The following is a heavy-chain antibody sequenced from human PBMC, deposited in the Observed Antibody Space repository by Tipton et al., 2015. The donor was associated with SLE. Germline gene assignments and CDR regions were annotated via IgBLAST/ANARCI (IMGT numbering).Heavy chain of an antibody. CDR1: GGSFSGYY. V-gene: IGHV4-59*10. D-gene: IGHD3-22*01. Sequence: TLSLTCAVYGGSFSGYYWSWIRQPAGKGLEWIGRIYTSGSTNYNPSLKSRVTISVDTSKNQFSLRLSSVTAADTAVYYCARGSHYDSSGYYYDYYYYAMDVWGQGTTVTVSS. CDR2: IYTSGST. J-gene: IGHJ6*02. CDR3: ARGSHYDSSGYYYDYYYYAMDV.